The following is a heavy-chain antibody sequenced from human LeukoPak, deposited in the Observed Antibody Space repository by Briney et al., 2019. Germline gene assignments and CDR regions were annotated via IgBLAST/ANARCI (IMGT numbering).Heavy chain of an antibody. CDR2: IYHSGST. V-gene: IGHV4-38-2*02. J-gene: IGHJ6*03. CDR3: ARATYYDSSGYYYYYYYMDV. D-gene: IGHD3-22*01. Sequence: PSETLSLTCTVSGYSISSGYYWGWIRQAPGKGLEWIGSIYHSGSTCYNPSLKSRVTISVDTSKNQFSLKLSSVTAADTAVYYCARATYYDSSGYYYYYYYMDVWGKGTTVTVSS. CDR1: GYSISSGYY.